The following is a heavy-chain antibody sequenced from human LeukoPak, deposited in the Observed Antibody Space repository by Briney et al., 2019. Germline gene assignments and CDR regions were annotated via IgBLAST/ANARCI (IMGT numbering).Heavy chain of an antibody. CDR2: IQYDGSNK. V-gene: IGHV3-30*02. CDR3: AKDIAAAGLFDY. J-gene: IGHJ4*02. Sequence: GGSLRLSCAASGFTFSSNGMHWVRQAPGKGLEWVAFIQYDGSNKYYADSVKGRFTISRDNSKNTLYLQMNSLRAEDTAVYYCAKDIAAAGLFDYWGQGTLVTVSS. D-gene: IGHD6-13*01. CDR1: GFTFSSNG.